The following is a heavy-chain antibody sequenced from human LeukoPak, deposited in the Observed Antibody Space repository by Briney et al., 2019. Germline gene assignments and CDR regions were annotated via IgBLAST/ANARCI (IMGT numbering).Heavy chain of an antibody. D-gene: IGHD6-19*01. V-gene: IGHV4-59*08. CDR1: GGSLTGYY. CDR3: ARHQSSGLAY. CDR2: IYYSGST. J-gene: IGHJ4*02. Sequence: PSETLSLTCTVSGGSLTGYYWTWIRQPPGKGLEWMGYIYYSGSTKYDPSLKSRVTISVDTSKNQFSLKLSSVTAADTAVYYCARHQSSGLAYWGQGTLVTVSS.